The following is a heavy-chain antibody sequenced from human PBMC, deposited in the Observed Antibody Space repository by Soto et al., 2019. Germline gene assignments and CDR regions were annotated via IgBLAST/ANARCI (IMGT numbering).Heavy chain of an antibody. J-gene: IGHJ4*02. V-gene: IGHV4-34*01. D-gene: IGHD2-2*01. CDR1: GGSFSGYY. CDR3: ARGYCSSTSCQPYYFDC. Sequence: QVQLQQWGAGLLKPSETLSLTCAVYGGSFSGYYWSWIRQPPGKGLEWIGEINHSGSTNYNPSLKSRVTISVDTSKHQCSLKLSSVTAADTAVYYCARGYCSSTSCQPYYFDCWGQGTLVTVYS. CDR2: INHSGST.